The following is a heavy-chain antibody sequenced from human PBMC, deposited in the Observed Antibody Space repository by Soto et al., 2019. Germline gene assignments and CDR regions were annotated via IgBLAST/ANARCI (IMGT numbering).Heavy chain of an antibody. Sequence: GGSLRLSCAVSGFNIMSYWMSWVRQAPGKGLEWVASIKEDGSEIYYLHSMRGRFSISRDSAGNALHLTMNYLSAEDTGVYFCARDIGFDYVNWGQGXLVTVYS. CDR1: GFNIMSYW. D-gene: IGHD3-16*01. J-gene: IGHJ4*02. CDR3: ARDIGFDYVN. V-gene: IGHV3-7*01. CDR2: IKEDGSEI.